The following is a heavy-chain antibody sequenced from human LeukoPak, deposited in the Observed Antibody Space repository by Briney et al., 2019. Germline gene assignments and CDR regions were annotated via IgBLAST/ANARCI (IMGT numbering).Heavy chain of an antibody. V-gene: IGHV3-48*04. CDR1: GFTFSSYS. CDR2: ISSSGSTI. Sequence: GGSLRLSCAASGFTFSSYSMNWVRQAPGKGLEWVSYISSSGSTIDYADSVKGRFTISGDNAKNSLYLQMNSLRAEDTAVYYCSRLRGYSYGYADYWGQGTLVTVSS. D-gene: IGHD5-18*01. CDR3: SRLRGYSYGYADY. J-gene: IGHJ4*02.